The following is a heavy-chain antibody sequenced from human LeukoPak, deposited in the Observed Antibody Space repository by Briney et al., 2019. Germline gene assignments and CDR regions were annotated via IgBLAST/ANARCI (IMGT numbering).Heavy chain of an antibody. V-gene: IGHV4-30-4*08. J-gene: IGHJ5*02. Sequence: PSETLSLTCTVSGGSISSGGYYWSWIRQHPGKGLEWIGYIYYSGSTYYNPSLKSRVTISVDTSKNQFSLKLSSVTAADTAVYYCASGGNFWSGYSNWFDPWGQGTLVTVSS. CDR1: GGSISSGGYY. D-gene: IGHD3-3*01. CDR3: ASGGNFWSGYSNWFDP. CDR2: IYYSGST.